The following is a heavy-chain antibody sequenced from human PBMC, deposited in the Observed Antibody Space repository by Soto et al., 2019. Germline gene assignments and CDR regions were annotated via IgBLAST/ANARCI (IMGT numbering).Heavy chain of an antibody. D-gene: IGHD6-13*01. CDR1: GYTFTSYY. V-gene: IGHV1-46*01. CDR3: ARDCRGSSSWYFVFVGNYYYYYGMDV. CDR2: INPSGGST. Sequence: ASVKVSCKASGYTFTSYYMHWVRQAPGQGLEWMGIINPSGGSTSYAQKFQGRVTMTRDTSTSTVYMELSSLRSEDTAVYYCARDCRGSSSWYFVFVGNYYYYYGMDVWGQGTTVTVSS. J-gene: IGHJ6*02.